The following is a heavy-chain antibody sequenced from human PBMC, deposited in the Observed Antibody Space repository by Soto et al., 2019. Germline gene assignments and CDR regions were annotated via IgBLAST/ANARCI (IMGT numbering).Heavy chain of an antibody. CDR2: ISPYSGNP. Sequence: QVQLVQSGDEVRQPGTSVKVSCKASGYIFVNYGIAWGRHVAGHAHVWLGWISPYSGNPNYASKVQGRLTMTTDTSTNTAYMDLGSLTSDDTAVYYCSMVDNNVTPYPLDVWGQGTTVTVSS. CDR3: SMVDNNVTPYPLDV. CDR1: GYIFVNYG. V-gene: IGHV1-18*01. J-gene: IGHJ6*02. D-gene: IGHD5-12*01.